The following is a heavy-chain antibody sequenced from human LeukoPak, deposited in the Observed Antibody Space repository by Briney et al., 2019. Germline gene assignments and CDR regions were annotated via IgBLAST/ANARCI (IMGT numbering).Heavy chain of an antibody. CDR1: GFTFSSYS. CDR3: ARDLFPSTTAYFDY. D-gene: IGHD4-11*01. V-gene: IGHV3-21*01. CDR2: ISSSSRYI. Sequence: GGSLRLSCAASGFTFSSYSMNWVRQAPGKGLEWVSSISSSSRYIYYADSVKGRFTISRDDAKNSLYLQINSLRAEDTAVYYCARDLFPSTTAYFDYWGQGTLVTVSS. J-gene: IGHJ4*02.